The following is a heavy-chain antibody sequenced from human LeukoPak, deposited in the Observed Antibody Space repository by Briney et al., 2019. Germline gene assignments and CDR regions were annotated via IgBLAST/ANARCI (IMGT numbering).Heavy chain of an antibody. D-gene: IGHD2-2*01. V-gene: IGHV3-23*01. CDR3: AKESSSTSCLDY. Sequence: GGSLRLSCAGSGFTFSRTAMSWVRQGPGKGLEWVSAISGSAEKTNYADSVKGRFTISRDISKNTLYLQMKSLTAGDTAVYYCAKESSSTSCLDYWGQGTLVTVSS. CDR1: GFTFSRTA. J-gene: IGHJ4*02. CDR2: ISGSAEKT.